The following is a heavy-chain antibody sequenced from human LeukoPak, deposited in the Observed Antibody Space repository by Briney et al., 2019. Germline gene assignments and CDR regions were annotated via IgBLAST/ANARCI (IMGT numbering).Heavy chain of an antibody. V-gene: IGHV1-46*01. CDR1: GYTFTSYY. D-gene: IGHD3-22*01. CDR2: INPSGGST. CDR3: ARVGSDYYDTTPWFDP. J-gene: IGHJ5*02. Sequence: ASVKVSCKASGYTFTSYYMHWVRQAPGQGLEWMGIINPSGGSTSYAQKFQGRVTMTRDMSTSTVYMELSSLRSEDTAVYYCARVGSDYYDTTPWFDPWGQGILVTVSS.